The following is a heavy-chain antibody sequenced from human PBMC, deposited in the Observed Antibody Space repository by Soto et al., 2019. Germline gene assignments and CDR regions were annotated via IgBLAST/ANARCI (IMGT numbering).Heavy chain of an antibody. V-gene: IGHV1-18*01. CDR2: ISAYNGNT. J-gene: IGHJ5*02. CDR1: GYTFTSYG. CDR3: ARDGDYYYDSSGRWFDP. Sequence: ASVKVSCKASGYTFTSYGISWVRQAPGQGLEWMGWISAYNGNTNYAQKLQGRVTMTTDTSTSTAYMELRSLRSDDTAVYYCARDGDYYYDSSGRWFDPWGQGTLVTVSS. D-gene: IGHD3-22*01.